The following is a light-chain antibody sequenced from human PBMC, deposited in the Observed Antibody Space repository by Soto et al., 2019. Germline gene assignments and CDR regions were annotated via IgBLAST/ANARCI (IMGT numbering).Light chain of an antibody. V-gene: IGKV1-9*01. CDR2: GTS. CDR3: QQLQRSPFT. Sequence: IQLTQSPSSLSASVGDRVTITCRASQDISRYLAWYQQKAGEAPKLLIYGTSTLQSGVPSRFSGFGSGTEFTLTIGSRQPEDVATYHCQQLQRSPFTFGPGTTV. J-gene: IGKJ3*01. CDR1: QDISRY.